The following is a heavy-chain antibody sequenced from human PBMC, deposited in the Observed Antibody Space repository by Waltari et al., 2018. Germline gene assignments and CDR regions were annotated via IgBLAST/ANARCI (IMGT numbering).Heavy chain of an antibody. J-gene: IGHJ6*02. Sequence: QVQLQASGPGLVNPSQTLSLTCFVSGISLSDSGNYYWSWVRQVPGKGLECIAYIDAAGGGGAYYNPPLRSRVDISADTATNQFSLSLTSVTAADTATYYCARGHRRGPYGLDVWGQGTTVIVS. CDR3: ARGHRRGPYGLDV. V-gene: IGHV4-30-4*08. CDR2: IDAAGGGGA. CDR1: GISLSDSGNYY.